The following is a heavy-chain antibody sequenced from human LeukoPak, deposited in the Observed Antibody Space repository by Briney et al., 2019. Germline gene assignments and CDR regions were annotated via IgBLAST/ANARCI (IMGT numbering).Heavy chain of an antibody. CDR2: ISSSSSYI. Sequence: PGGSLRLSCAASGFTFSSYSMNWVRQAPGKGLEWVSSISSSSSYIYYADSVKGRFTISRDNAKNSLYLQMNSLRAEDTAVYYCARDPPPNTVTDFDYWGQGTLVTVSS. J-gene: IGHJ4*02. CDR1: GFTFSSYS. D-gene: IGHD4-17*01. V-gene: IGHV3-21*01. CDR3: ARDPPPNTVTDFDY.